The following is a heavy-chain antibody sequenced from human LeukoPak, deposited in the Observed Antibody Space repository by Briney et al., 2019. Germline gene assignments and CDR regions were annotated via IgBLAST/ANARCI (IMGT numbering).Heavy chain of an antibody. J-gene: IGHJ3*02. CDR1: GGSISSYY. V-gene: IGHV4-59*08. Sequence: SETLSLTCTVSGGSISSYYWSWIRQPPGKGLEWIGYIYYSGSTNYNPSLKSRVTISVDTSKNQFSLKLTSVTAADTAMYYCARHPASRSLLAAPGAFDIWGQGTMVTVSS. CDR2: IYYSGST. D-gene: IGHD6-6*01. CDR3: ARHPASRSLLAAPGAFDI.